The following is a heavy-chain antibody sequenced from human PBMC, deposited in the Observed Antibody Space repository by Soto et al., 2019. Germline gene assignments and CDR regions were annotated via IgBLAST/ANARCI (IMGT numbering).Heavy chain of an antibody. CDR2: IIPIFGTA. D-gene: IGHD3-3*01. CDR1: GGTFSSYA. J-gene: IGHJ4*02. V-gene: IGHV1-69*06. CDR3: ARQYYEKSRFAY. Sequence: QVQLVQSGAEVKKPGSSVKVSCKASGGTFSSYAISWVRQAPGQGLEWMGGIIPIFGTANYAQKFQGRVTITADKSTSTADMELSSMSSEDTAVYYCARQYYEKSRFAYWGQGTLVTVSS.